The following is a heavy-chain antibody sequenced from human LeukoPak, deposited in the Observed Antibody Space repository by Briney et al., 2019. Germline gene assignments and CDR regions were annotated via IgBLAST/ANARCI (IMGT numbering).Heavy chain of an antibody. Sequence: GEFLKISCKGSGYTFTSYWICWVRQMPGKGLVLRGIIYSGGSDIRYSPSFQGQVTISADTSIDTAYLPWSSLKASDNAMYYCARHRTPGTAASGLGYWGQGTLVTVSS. CDR2: IYSGGSDI. J-gene: IGHJ4*02. V-gene: IGHV5-51*01. D-gene: IGHD6-13*01. CDR1: GYTFTSYW. CDR3: ARHRTPGTAASGLGY.